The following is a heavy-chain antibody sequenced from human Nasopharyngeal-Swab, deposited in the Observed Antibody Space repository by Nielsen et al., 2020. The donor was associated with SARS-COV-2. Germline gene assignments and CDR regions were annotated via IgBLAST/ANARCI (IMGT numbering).Heavy chain of an antibody. V-gene: IGHV1-18*04. CDR3: ATSATFGPGGAGDY. J-gene: IGHJ4*02. D-gene: IGHD2-8*02. CDR1: DYSFNKNT. CDR2: ITGKNGNA. Sequence: ASVKVSCKASDYSFNKNTVSWVRQGHGQGLEWMGWITGKNGNALYAETLQGRITMTTDTSTNTAYMELRSLRSDDTAVYYCATSATFGPGGAGDYWGQGTLVTVSS.